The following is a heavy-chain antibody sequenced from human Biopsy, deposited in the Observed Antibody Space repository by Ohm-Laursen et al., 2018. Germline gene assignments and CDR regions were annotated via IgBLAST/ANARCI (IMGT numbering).Heavy chain of an antibody. Sequence: ASLRISCKGSGYSFTNYWIGWVRQMPGKGLEWMGLIYPGDSDTRYSPSFQGQVTISVDKPISTAYVQWNSLKASDTAMYYCAKHGGLGDFWSGYPLAAFDIWGQGTMVTVSS. CDR3: AKHGGLGDFWSGYPLAAFDI. J-gene: IGHJ3*02. D-gene: IGHD3-3*01. CDR1: GYSFTNYW. V-gene: IGHV5-51*01. CDR2: IYPGDSDT.